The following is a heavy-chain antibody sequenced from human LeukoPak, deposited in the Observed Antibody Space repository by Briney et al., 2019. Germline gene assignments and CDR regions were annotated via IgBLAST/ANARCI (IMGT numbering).Heavy chain of an antibody. CDR2: IIPIFGTA. Sequence: GASVKVSCKASGGTFSGYAISWVRQAPGQGLEWMGGIIPIFGTANYAQKFQGRVTITADESTSTAYMELSSLRSEDTAVYYCARGSRDFWSDYYYMDVWGKGTTVTVSS. D-gene: IGHD3-3*01. CDR1: GGTFSGYA. V-gene: IGHV1-69*13. CDR3: ARGSRDFWSDYYYMDV. J-gene: IGHJ6*03.